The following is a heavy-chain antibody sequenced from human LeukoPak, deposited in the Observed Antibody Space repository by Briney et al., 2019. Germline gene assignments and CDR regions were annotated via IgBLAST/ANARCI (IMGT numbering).Heavy chain of an antibody. D-gene: IGHD2-21*02. CDR2: ISYTGST. J-gene: IGHJ4*02. V-gene: IGHV4-59*01. Sequence: SETLSLTCTVSGGSISSYYVSWIRQPPGKGLEWIGYISYTGSTDYNPSLKSRVTISVDMSKNQFSLKVSSVTAADTAVYYCARSHCGGDCYYGGYFDYWGQGTLVTVSS. CDR3: ARSHCGGDCYYGGYFDY. CDR1: GGSISSYY.